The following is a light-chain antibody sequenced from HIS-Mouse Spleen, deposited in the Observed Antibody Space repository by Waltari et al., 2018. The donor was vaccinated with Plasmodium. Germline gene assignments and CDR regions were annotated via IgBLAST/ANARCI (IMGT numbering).Light chain of an antibody. CDR2: EDS. CDR3: YSTDSSGNHRV. J-gene: IGLJ3*02. Sequence: SYKPTQPPSVSVCPSQPARHHCHGEALPNKHAYWYQQKSDQAPVLVIYEDSKRASGIPERFSGSSSGTMATLTISGAQVEDEADYYCYSTDSSGNHRVFGGGTKLTVL. CDR1: ALPNKH. V-gene: IGLV3-10*01.